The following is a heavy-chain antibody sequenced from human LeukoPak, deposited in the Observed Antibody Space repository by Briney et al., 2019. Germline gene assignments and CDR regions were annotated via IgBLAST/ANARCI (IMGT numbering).Heavy chain of an antibody. V-gene: IGHV1-8*01. CDR2: MNPNSGNT. Sequence: ASVKVSCKASGYTFTSYDINWVRQATGQGLEWMGWMNPNSGNTGYAQKFQGRVTMTRSTSITTAYMELTSLRPEDTAVYYCAKGGPYCTRNDCALTFDYWGQGTLVTVSS. D-gene: IGHD2-8*01. CDR3: AKGGPYCTRNDCALTFDY. CDR1: GYTFTSYD. J-gene: IGHJ4*02.